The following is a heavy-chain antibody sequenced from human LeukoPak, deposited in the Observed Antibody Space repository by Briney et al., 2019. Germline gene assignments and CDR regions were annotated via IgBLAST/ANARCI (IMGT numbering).Heavy chain of an antibody. CDR3: ARDTSVGAAYFDV. D-gene: IGHD2-15*01. V-gene: IGHV3-21*01. CDR2: ISSSSSYI. Sequence: GGSLRLSCAASGFTFSSYSMNWVRQAPAKGLEWVSSISSSSSYIYYADSVKGRFTISRDNSKNTLSLQMTTLRPDDTAIYYCARDTSVGAAYFDVWGQGALVAVSS. J-gene: IGHJ4*02. CDR1: GFTFSSYS.